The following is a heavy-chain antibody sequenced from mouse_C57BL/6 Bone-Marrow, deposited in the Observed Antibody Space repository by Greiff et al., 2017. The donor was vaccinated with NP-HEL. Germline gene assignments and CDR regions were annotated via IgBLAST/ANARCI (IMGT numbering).Heavy chain of an antibody. CDR2: IHPNSGRT. J-gene: IGHJ4*01. V-gene: IGHV1-64*01. Sequence: QVQLQQPGAELVKPGASVKLSCKASGYTFTSYWMHWVKQRPGQGLEWIGMIHPNSGRTNYNEKFKSKATLTVYKSSSTAYMQLSSLTSEDSAVSYCARSRLYYYAMDYWGQGTSVTVSS. CDR3: ARSRLYYYAMDY. D-gene: IGHD6-5*01. CDR1: GYTFTSYW.